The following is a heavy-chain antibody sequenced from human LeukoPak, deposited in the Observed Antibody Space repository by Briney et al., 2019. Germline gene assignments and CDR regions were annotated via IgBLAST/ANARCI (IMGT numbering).Heavy chain of an antibody. V-gene: IGHV4-39*01. CDR1: GGSISSSSYY. J-gene: IGHJ6*03. D-gene: IGHD3-10*01. CDR3: ARDGYYGSGSYYNVYYYYYMDV. Sequence: SETLSLTCTVSGGSISSSSYYWGWIRQPPGKGLEWIGSIYYSGSTYYNPSLKSRVTISVDTSKNQFSLKLSSVTAADTAVYYCARDGYYGSGSYYNVYYYYYMDVWGKGTTVTISS. CDR2: IYYSGST.